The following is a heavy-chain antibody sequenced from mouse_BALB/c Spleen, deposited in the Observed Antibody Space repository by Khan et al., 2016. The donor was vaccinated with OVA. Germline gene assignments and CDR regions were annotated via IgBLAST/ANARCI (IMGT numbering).Heavy chain of an antibody. J-gene: IGHJ3*01. CDR3: VNHGSSSAWFTY. D-gene: IGHD1-1*01. Sequence: QVRLQQSGAELAKPGASVKMSCKASGYTFTSYWMHWVKQRPGQGLEWIGYINPSTDYTEYNQKFKDKATLTADKSSNTAYMQLTSLTSEDSAVYYCVNHGSSSAWFTYWGQGTLVTVSA. V-gene: IGHV1-7*01. CDR2: INPSTDYT. CDR1: GYTFTSYW.